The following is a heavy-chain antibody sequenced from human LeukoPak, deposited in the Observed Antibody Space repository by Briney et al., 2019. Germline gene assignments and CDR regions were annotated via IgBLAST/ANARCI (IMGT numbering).Heavy chain of an antibody. CDR1: GYTFTSYG. CDR2: ISAYNGNT. D-gene: IGHD4-17*01. Sequence: GASVKVSCKASGYTFTSYGISWVRQAPGQGLEWMGWISAYNGNTNYAQKLQGRVTMTTDTSTSTAYMELRSLRSDDTAGYYCATGPGYGDYSHRYYGMDVWGQGTTVTVSS. V-gene: IGHV1-18*01. CDR3: ATGPGYGDYSHRYYGMDV. J-gene: IGHJ6*02.